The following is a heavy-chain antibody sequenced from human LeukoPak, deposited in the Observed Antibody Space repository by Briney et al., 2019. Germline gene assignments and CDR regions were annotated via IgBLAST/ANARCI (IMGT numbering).Heavy chain of an antibody. V-gene: IGHV4-4*07. J-gene: IGHJ3*01. CDR3: ARGAYYGSGNVFDL. Sequence: SETLSLTCTVSGGSISSSYWSWIRQPAGKALEWIGRIYSSGSTNYNPSLESRVTMSVDTSKNQFSLNLRSMTAADTALYYCARGAYYGSGNVFDLWGQGTMVTVSS. CDR2: IYSSGST. CDR1: GGSISSSY. D-gene: IGHD3-10*01.